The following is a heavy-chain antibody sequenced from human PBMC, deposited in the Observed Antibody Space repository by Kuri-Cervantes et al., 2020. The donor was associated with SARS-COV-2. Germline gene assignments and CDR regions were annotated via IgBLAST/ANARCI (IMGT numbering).Heavy chain of an antibody. Sequence: ASVKVSCKASGYTFTSYYMHCVRQAPGKGLEWIGIINPSGGSTSYAQKFQGRVTMARDTSTSTVYMELSSLRSEDTAVYYCAREGRNIDYYYGMDVWGQGTTVTVSS. CDR1: GYTFTSYY. J-gene: IGHJ6*02. CDR2: INPSGGST. CDR3: AREGRNIDYYYGMDV. D-gene: IGHD1-14*01. V-gene: IGHV1-46*01.